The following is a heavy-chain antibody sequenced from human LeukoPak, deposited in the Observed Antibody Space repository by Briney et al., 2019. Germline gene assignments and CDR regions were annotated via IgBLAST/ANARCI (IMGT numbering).Heavy chain of an antibody. CDR3: AKGSDDSTGYYYSHYYYYMDV. CDR1: GFTFSSYA. CDR2: ISGSVGRT. V-gene: IGHV3-23*01. J-gene: IGHJ6*03. Sequence: PGGSLRVSCAASGFTFSSYAMNWVRQDAGEGVEWVSGISGSVGRTYYANSGKGRFSTTRDNSKNTLYLQMSFLRAEDTAVYYCAKGSDDSTGYYYSHYYYYMDVWGKGTTVTVSS. D-gene: IGHD3-22*01.